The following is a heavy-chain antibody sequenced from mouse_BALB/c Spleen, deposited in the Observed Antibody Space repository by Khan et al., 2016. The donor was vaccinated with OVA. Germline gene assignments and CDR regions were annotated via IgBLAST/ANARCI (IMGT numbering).Heavy chain of an antibody. J-gene: IGHJ3*01. D-gene: IGHD3-1*01. CDR3: TRWGSWFAY. CDR1: GYTFTSYW. Sequence: VQLQQSGTVLARPGASVKMSCKASGYTFTSYWMHWVKQRPGQGLEWIGAIYPGNSDTNYNQKFKDKAKLTAVTSTSTAYMELSSLTNEDSAVYYCTRWGSWFAYWGPGTLVTVSA. CDR2: IYPGNSDT. V-gene: IGHV1-5*01.